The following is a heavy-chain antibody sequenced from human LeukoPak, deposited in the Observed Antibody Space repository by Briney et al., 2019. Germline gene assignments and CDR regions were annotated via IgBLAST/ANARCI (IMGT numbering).Heavy chain of an antibody. CDR3: ARAGTTKTTPKGIDY. CDR2: IYYSGST. V-gene: IGHV4-30-4*08. Sequence: TLSLTCTVSGGSISSGDYYWSWIRQPPGKGLEWIGYIYYSGSTYYNPSLKSRVTISVDTSKNQFSLKLSSVTAADTAVYYCARAGTTKTTPKGIDYWGQGTLVTVSS. D-gene: IGHD1-7*01. CDR1: GGSISSGDYY. J-gene: IGHJ4*02.